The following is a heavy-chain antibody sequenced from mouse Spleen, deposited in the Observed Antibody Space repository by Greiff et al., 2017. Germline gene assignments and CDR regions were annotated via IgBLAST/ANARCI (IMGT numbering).Heavy chain of an antibody. V-gene: IGHV1-5*01. CDR2: IYPGNSDT. CDR3: TRGDGNYRLAMDY. D-gene: IGHD2-1*01. CDR1: GYTFTSYW. Sequence: EVQRVESGTVLARPGASVKMSCKASGYTFTSYWMHWVKQRPGQGLEWIGAIYPGNSDTSYNQKFKGKAKLTAVTSTSTAYMELSSLTNEDSAVYYCTRGDGNYRLAMDYWGQGTSVTVSS. J-gene: IGHJ4*01.